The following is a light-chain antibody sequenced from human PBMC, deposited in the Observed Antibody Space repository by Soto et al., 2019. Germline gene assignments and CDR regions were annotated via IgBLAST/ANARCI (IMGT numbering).Light chain of an antibody. J-gene: IGKJ3*01. CDR2: GAY. CDR1: QSVSSSY. V-gene: IGKV3-20*01. CDR3: QQYGSSPST. Sequence: EIVLTQSPGTLSLSPGERATLSCRASQSVSSSYLAWYQQKPGQGPRLLIYGAYSRATGIPDRVRDSRSGTVFPLTISRLEPEDFAVYYCQQYGSSPSTFGPGAKVDIK.